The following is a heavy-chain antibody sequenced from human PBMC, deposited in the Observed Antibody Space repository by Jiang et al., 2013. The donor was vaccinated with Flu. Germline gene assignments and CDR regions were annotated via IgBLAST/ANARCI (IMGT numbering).Heavy chain of an antibody. V-gene: IGHV3-48*03. J-gene: IGHJ6*02. CDR3: ARERRGSGYYYGMDV. Sequence: QLVESGGGLVQPGGSLRLSCAASGFTFSSYEMNWVRQAPGKGLEWVSYISSSGSATYYADSVKGRFTISRDNAKNSLYLQMNSLRAEDTAVYYCARERRGSGYYYGMDVWGQGTTVTVSS. D-gene: IGHD3-9*01. CDR2: ISSSGSAT. CDR1: GFTFSSYE.